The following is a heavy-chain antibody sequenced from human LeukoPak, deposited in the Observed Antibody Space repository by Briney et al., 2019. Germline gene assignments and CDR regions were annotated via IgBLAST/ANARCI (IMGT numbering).Heavy chain of an antibody. CDR2: ITSSGSTT. V-gene: IGHV3-48*03. CDR1: GFTFSRYE. J-gene: IGHJ4*02. D-gene: IGHD1-26*01. Sequence: GGSLRLSCAASGFTFSRYEMNWVRQAPGKGLEWVSYITSSGSTTYFADSVKGRFTISRDNAKNSLYLQMNSLRAEDTAVYYCAREKGGATSDYWGQGTLVTVSS. CDR3: AREKGGATSDY.